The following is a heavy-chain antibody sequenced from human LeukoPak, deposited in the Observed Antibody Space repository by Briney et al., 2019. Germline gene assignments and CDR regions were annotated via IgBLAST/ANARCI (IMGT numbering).Heavy chain of an antibody. CDR3: AREFPHGSDAFDI. CDR1: GFTFSDYY. J-gene: IGHJ3*02. D-gene: IGHD3-10*01. V-gene: IGHV3-11*04. CDR2: ISSSGSTI. Sequence: GGSLRLSCAASGFTFSDYYMSWIRQAPGKGLEWVSYISSSGSTIYYADSVKGRFTISRDNAKNSLYLQMNSLRAEDTAVYYCAREFPHGSDAFDIWGQGTMVTVSS.